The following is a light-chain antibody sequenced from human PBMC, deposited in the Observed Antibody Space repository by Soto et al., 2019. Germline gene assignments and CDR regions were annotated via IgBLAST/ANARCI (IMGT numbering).Light chain of an antibody. CDR3: SSYAGSNNFGV. J-gene: IGLJ1*01. CDR1: SSDVGGYNY. Sequence: QSALTQPPSASGSPGQSVTISCTGTSSDVGGYNYVSWYQQHPGKAPKLMIYEVSKRPSGVPDRFSGSKSGNTASLTVSGLQAEVEADYYCSSYAGSNNFGVFGTAPKVTVL. V-gene: IGLV2-8*01. CDR2: EVS.